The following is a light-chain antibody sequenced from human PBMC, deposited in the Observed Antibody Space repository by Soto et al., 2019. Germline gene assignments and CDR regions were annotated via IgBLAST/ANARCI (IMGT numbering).Light chain of an antibody. CDR1: QSVSSSY. CDR2: GAP. CDR3: EQYCSSPPLT. J-gene: IGKJ4*01. Sequence: EFVFTQSPGTLSLSPGERTTLSCRASQSVSSSYLAWYKQKPGQAPRSLIYGAPTRTTGIPDRFSGSESGIDFTLTITTLAPEDFAQYSYEQYCSSPPLTFGGGTKVEIK. V-gene: IGKV3-20*01.